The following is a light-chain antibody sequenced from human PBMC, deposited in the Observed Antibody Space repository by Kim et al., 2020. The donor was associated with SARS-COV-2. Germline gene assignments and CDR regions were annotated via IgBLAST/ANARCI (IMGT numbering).Light chain of an antibody. CDR2: GAS. CDR1: QNVSSSY. Sequence: EIVLTQSPGTLSLSPGERATLSCRASQNVSSSYLAWYQQKPGQAPRLLIYGASSRATGIPYRFSGSGSGTDFTLTISRLEPEDFAVYYCQQYGSSPPLTFGGGTKVDIK. V-gene: IGKV3-20*01. CDR3: QQYGSSPPLT. J-gene: IGKJ4*01.